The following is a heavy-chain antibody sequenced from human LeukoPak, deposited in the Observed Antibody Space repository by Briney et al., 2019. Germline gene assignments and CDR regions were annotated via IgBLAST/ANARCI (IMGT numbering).Heavy chain of an antibody. CDR1: GFTFSLFE. V-gene: IGHV3-48*03. CDR3: ARHDTGDDFDL. Sequence: PGGSLRLSCVASGFTFSLFEMNWVRQTPGKGLEWISYVSNSGATKHYRDSVKGRFTISRDNAKNSLFLQMDSLRAEDTGLYYCARHDTGDDFDLWGQGTPVTVSS. J-gene: IGHJ4*02. CDR2: VSNSGATK. D-gene: IGHD5-18*01.